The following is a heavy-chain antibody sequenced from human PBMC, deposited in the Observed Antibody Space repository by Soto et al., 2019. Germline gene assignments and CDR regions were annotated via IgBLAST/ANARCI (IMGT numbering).Heavy chain of an antibody. V-gene: IGHV4-30-4*01. D-gene: IGHD5-18*01. Sequence: QVQLQESGPGLVKPSQTLSLACTVSGGSVGSGEYYYSWIRQPPGKGLEWIGYIYDSGITNNTPSLKGRVTMSLDRSNNQVARKLSSVTAADTAVYFWARDVAHGYTENVWGQGTMVTVSS. CDR3: ARDVAHGYTENV. CDR1: GGSVGSGEYY. CDR2: IYDSGIT. J-gene: IGHJ3*01.